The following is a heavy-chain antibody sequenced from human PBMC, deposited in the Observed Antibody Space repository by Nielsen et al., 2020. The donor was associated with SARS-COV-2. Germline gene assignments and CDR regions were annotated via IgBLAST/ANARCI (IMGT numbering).Heavy chain of an antibody. CDR3: ARDYRSRYCSSTSCDYYGMDV. CDR2: INPSGGST. V-gene: IGHV1-46*01. J-gene: IGHJ6*02. Sequence: ASVKVSCKASGYTFTSYYMHWVRQAPGQGLEWMGIINPSGGSTSYAQKFQGRVTMTRDTSTSTVYMELSSLRSEDTAVYYCARDYRSRYCSSTSCDYYGMDVWGQGTTVTVSS. CDR1: GYTFTSYY. D-gene: IGHD2-2*01.